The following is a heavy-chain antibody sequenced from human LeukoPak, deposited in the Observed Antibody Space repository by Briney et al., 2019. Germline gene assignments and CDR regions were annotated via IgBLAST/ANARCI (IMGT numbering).Heavy chain of an antibody. CDR1: AFIFSGHW. D-gene: IGHD6-13*01. V-gene: IGHV3-23*01. Sequence: PGGSLRLSCEGSAFIFSGHWMNWVRQTPGKGLEWVSAISGSGGSTYYADSVKGRFTISRDNSKNTLYLQMNSLRAEDTAVYYCAKAGLRSSWYFDYWGQGTLVTVSS. CDR2: ISGSGGST. J-gene: IGHJ4*02. CDR3: AKAGLRSSWYFDY.